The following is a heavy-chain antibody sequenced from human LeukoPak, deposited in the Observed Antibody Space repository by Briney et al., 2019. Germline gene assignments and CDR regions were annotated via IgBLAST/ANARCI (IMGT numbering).Heavy chain of an antibody. CDR2: IIPILGIA. CDR3: ARLILPYSGGYYYGMDV. D-gene: IGHD6-25*01. Sequence: SGKVSCKASGGTFSSYAISWGRQAPGQGLEWRGGIIPILGIANYAQKFQGRVTITADKSTSTAYMELSSLRSEDTAVYYCARLILPYSGGYYYGMDVWGQGTTVTVSS. CDR1: GGTFSSYA. J-gene: IGHJ6*02. V-gene: IGHV1-69*10.